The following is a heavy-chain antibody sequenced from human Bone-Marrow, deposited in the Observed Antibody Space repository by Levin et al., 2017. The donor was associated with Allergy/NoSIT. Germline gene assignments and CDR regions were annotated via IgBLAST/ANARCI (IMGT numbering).Heavy chain of an antibody. J-gene: IGHJ4*02. V-gene: IGHV3-33*01. CDR2: IWYDGSNK. D-gene: IGHD3-3*01. CDR3: ARDFLWLFGVVTPFDY. Sequence: GESLKISCAASGFTFSSYGMHWVRQAPGKGLEWVAVIWYDGSNKYYADSVKGRFTISRDNSKNTLYLQMNSLRAEDTAVYYCARDFLWLFGVVTPFDYWGQGTLVTVSS. CDR1: GFTFSSYG.